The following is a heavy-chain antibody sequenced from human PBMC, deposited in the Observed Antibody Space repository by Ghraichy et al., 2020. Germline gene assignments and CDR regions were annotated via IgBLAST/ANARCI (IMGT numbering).Heavy chain of an antibody. Sequence: SMNISCAASGFTFDDYAMHWVRQAPGKGLEWVSGISWNSGSIGYADSVKGRFTISRDNAKNSLYLQMNSLRAEDTALYYCAKDTAYNWNDAYYFDYWGQGTLVTVSS. D-gene: IGHD1-20*01. J-gene: IGHJ4*02. CDR1: GFTFDDYA. CDR3: AKDTAYNWNDAYYFDY. CDR2: ISWNSGSI. V-gene: IGHV3-9*01.